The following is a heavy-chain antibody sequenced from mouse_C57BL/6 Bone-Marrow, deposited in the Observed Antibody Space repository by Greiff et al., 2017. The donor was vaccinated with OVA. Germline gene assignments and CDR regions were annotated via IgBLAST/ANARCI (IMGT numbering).Heavy chain of an antibody. CDR1: GYTFTSYW. J-gene: IGHJ2*01. Sequence: QVQLQQSGAELVKPGASVKLSCKASGYTFTSYWMHWVKQRPGQGLEWIGMIHPNSGSTNYNEKFKSKATLTVDKSSSTAYMQLNSLTSEDSAVYYCAREGYPYYFDYWGQGTTLTVSS. V-gene: IGHV1-64*01. CDR3: AREGYPYYFDY. CDR2: IHPNSGST.